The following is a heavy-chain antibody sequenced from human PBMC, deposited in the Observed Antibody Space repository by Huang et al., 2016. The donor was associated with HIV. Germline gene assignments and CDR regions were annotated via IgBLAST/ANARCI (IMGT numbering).Heavy chain of an antibody. CDR3: ARDHHDFWRGYRRMYFFDH. CDR2: IDYSGST. D-gene: IGHD3-3*01. V-gene: IGHV4-59*11. Sequence: QVQLQESGPGLVKPSETLSLTCTVSGGSISTHYWSWIRQPPGKGLEWIGSIDYSGSTNYSPSLKSRVTILLDTSKNPFSLRVNSVTAADTAMYYCARDHHDFWRGYRRMYFFDHWGQGTLVTVSS. J-gene: IGHJ4*02. CDR1: GGSISTHY.